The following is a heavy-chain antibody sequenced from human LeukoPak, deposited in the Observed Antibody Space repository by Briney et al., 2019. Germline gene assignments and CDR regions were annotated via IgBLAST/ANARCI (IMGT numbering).Heavy chain of an antibody. CDR3: ARDGSSTLDFDY. CDR2: ISSSSSYI. J-gene: IGHJ4*02. V-gene: IGHV3-21*01. CDR1: GFTFSSYS. Sequence: GGSLRLSRAASGFTFSSYSMNWVRQAPGKGLEWVSSISSSSSYIYYADSAKGRFTIPRDNAKSSLYLQMNSLRAEDTAVYYCARDGSSTLDFDYWGQGTLVTVSS. D-gene: IGHD2-2*01.